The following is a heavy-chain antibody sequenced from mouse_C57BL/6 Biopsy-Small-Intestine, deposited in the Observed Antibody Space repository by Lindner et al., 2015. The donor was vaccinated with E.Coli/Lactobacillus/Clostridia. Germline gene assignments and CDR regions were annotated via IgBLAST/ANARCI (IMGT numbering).Heavy chain of an antibody. J-gene: IGHJ4*01. CDR2: IIPALQMV. D-gene: IGHD2-1*01. V-gene: IGHV1-82*01. CDR1: GGAFSYS. CDR3: TRDLGVYFDY. Sequence: SVKVSCKASGGAFSYSIAWVRQRPGRGLEWMGRIIPALQMVNYAREFQGRVTITADRSTSTAYMEPQSLTSEDTAVYYCTRDLGVYFDYWGQGTLITVSS.